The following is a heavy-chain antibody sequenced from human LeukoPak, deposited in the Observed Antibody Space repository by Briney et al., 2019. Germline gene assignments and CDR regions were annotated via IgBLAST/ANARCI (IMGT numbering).Heavy chain of an antibody. J-gene: IGHJ6*02. D-gene: IGHD2-2*01. V-gene: IGHV1-69*13. CDR1: GGTFSSYA. Sequence: ASVKVSCKASGGTFSSYAISWVRQAPGQGLEWMGGIIPIFGTANYAQKFQGRVTITADESTSTAYMELSSLRSEDTAVYYCARDTMEDIVVVPAAQNYYYYGMDVWGQGTTVTVSS. CDR2: IIPIFGTA. CDR3: ARDTMEDIVVVPAAQNYYYYGMDV.